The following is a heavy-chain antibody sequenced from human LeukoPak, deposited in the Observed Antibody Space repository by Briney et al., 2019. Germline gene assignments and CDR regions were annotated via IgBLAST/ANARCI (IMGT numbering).Heavy chain of an antibody. CDR3: SPSRAAGGKTDY. CDR1: GFAVTTNH. Sequence: HSGGSLRLSCAGAGFAVTTNHMTWVRQAPGKGLECVSIIYNNGDTFYEDSVRGRFTISRDISTNTVDLQMNSLRPEDTAVYYCSPSRAAGGKTDYWGQGTLVTVSS. V-gene: IGHV3-53*01. CDR2: IYNNGDT. J-gene: IGHJ4*02. D-gene: IGHD3-16*01.